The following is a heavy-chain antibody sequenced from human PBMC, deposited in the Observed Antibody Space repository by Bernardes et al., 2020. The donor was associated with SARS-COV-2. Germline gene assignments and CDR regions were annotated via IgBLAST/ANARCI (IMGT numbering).Heavy chain of an antibody. CDR2: FYHSGRT. Sequence: SETLSLTCTVSGVSISSYFWTWIRQPPGKGLEWLGYFYHSGRTNYNPSLRSRLTISVDTSRNHFSLKLNSVTAADTAVYYCAGGGRYFDWLLLPAFDIWGQGAMVTVSS. CDR3: AGGGRYFDWLLLPAFDI. D-gene: IGHD3-9*01. V-gene: IGHV4-59*01. J-gene: IGHJ3*02. CDR1: GVSISSYF.